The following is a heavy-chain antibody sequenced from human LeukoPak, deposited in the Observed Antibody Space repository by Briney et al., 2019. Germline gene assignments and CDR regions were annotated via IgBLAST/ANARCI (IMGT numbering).Heavy chain of an antibody. CDR2: IKQDGSEK. CDR1: GFTFSSYW. CDR3: ARVWAATLRYYYYYYMDV. J-gene: IGHJ6*03. D-gene: IGHD3-16*01. V-gene: IGHV3-7*01. Sequence: PSGGSLRLSCAASGFTFSSYWMSWVRQAPGKGLEWVANIKQDGSEKYYVDSVKGRFTISRDNAKNSLYLQMNSLRAEDTAVYYCARVWAATLRYYYYYYMDVWGKGTTVTVSS.